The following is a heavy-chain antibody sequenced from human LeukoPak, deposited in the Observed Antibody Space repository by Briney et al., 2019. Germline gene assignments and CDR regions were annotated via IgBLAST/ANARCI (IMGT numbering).Heavy chain of an antibody. Sequence: GASVKVSCKASGYTFTSYGISWVRQAPGQGLEWMGWISAYNGNTNYAQKLQGRVTMTTDTATSTAYMELSSLRADDTAVYYCARDRWGVNYHQYMDVWGKGTRSPSP. CDR3: ARDRWGVNYHQYMDV. J-gene: IGHJ6*03. CDR2: ISAYNGNT. V-gene: IGHV1-18*01. CDR1: GYTFTSYG. D-gene: IGHD3-10*01.